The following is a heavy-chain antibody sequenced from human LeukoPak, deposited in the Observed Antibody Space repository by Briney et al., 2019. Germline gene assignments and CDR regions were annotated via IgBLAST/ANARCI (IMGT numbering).Heavy chain of an antibody. CDR2: IKQDGSEK. CDR1: GFTFSSYG. CDR3: ARDPGYSYGLDY. J-gene: IGHJ4*02. D-gene: IGHD5-18*01. V-gene: IGHV3-7*01. Sequence: GGSLRLSCAASGFTFSSYGMSWVRQAPGKGLEWVANIKQDGSEKYYVDSVKGRFTISRDNAKNSLYLQMNSLRAEDTAVYYCARDPGYSYGLDYWGQGTLVTVSS.